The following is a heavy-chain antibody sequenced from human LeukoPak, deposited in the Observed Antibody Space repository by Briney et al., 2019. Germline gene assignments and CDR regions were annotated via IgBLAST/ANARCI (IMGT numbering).Heavy chain of an antibody. CDR3: ARGVGIGDYDY. J-gene: IGHJ4*02. Sequence: NSSETLSLTCTVSGGSISSGGYYWSWIRQHPGKGLEWIGYIYYSGSTYYNPSLKSRVTISVDTSKNQFSLKLSSVTAADTAVYYCARGVGIGDYDYWGQGTLVTVSS. CDR1: GGSISSGGYY. CDR2: IYYSGST. D-gene: IGHD2-15*01. V-gene: IGHV4-31*03.